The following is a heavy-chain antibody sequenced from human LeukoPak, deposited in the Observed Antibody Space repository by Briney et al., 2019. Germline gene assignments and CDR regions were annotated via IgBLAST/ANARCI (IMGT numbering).Heavy chain of an antibody. CDR2: INTDGSST. D-gene: IGHD2-21*02. CDR1: GFTFSSHW. CDR3: ARAASCGGDCSSSYLQH. V-gene: IGHV3-74*01. J-gene: IGHJ1*01. Sequence: GGSLRLSCAASGFTFSSHWMHWVRQAPGKGLVWVSRINTDGSSTSYADSVKGRFNISRDNAKNTLYLQMNSLRAEDMAVYYCARAASCGGDCSSSYLQHWGQGTLVTVSS.